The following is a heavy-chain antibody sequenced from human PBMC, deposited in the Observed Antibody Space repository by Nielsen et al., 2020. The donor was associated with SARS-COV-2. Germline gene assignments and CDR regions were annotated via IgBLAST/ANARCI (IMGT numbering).Heavy chain of an antibody. J-gene: IGHJ5*02. V-gene: IGHV4-59*12. D-gene: IGHD3-22*01. CDR1: GGSISSYY. Sequence: SETLSFTCTVSGGSISSYYWSWIRQPPGKGLEWIGYIYYSGSTNYNPSLNSRVTISVDTSKNQFSLKLSSVTAADTAVYYCARGQYYYDSSGPRGPWGQGTLVTVSS. CDR2: IYYSGST. CDR3: ARGQYYYDSSGPRGP.